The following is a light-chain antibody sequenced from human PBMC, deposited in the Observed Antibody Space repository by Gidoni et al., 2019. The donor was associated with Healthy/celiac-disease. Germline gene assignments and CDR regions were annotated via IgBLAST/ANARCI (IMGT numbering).Light chain of an antibody. V-gene: IGLV5-45*03. CDR1: SGINVATYR. CDR2: YKSDSDN. CDR3: MIWHNSAWV. Sequence: QAVLTQPSSLSASPGASASLTCTLRSGINVATYRIYWYQQKPGSPPQYLLRYKSDSDNQQGSGVPSRFSGSKDASANVGILLISGLQSEDEADYYCMIWHNSAWVFGGGTKLTVL. J-gene: IGLJ3*02.